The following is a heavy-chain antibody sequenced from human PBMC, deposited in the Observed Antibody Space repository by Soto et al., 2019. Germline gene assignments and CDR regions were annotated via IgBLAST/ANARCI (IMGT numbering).Heavy chain of an antibody. CDR3: GKGRGGGALVPDY. Sequence: QVQLVESGGGVVKPGRSLRLSCAASGFSFTTYGMHWVRQAPGEGLEWVAVIWYDGSNKYYADSVKGRFTISRDTSRRTLDLQMGTLRAEATAVYYCGKGRGGGALVPDYWGQGTLVTVSS. CDR1: GFSFTTYG. D-gene: IGHD3-16*01. J-gene: IGHJ4*02. V-gene: IGHV3-33*06. CDR2: IWYDGSNK.